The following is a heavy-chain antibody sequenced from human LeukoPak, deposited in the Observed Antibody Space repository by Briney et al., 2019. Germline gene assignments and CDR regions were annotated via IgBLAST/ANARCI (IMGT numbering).Heavy chain of an antibody. D-gene: IGHD3-16*02. J-gene: IGHJ4*02. Sequence: PGGSLRLSCAASGFTFSSYAMHWVRQAPGKGLEWVAVISYDGSNKYYADSVKGRFTISRDNSKNTLYLQMNSLRAEDTAVYYCARDLAGLHLWELSPLDYWGQGTLVTVSS. CDR2: ISYDGSNK. CDR3: ARDLAGLHLWELSPLDY. CDR1: GFTFSSYA. V-gene: IGHV3-30-3*01.